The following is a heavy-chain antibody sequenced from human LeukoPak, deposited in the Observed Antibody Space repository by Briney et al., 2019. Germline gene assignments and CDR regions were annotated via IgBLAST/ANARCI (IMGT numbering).Heavy chain of an antibody. V-gene: IGHV1-69*01. CDR3: ARSYYYGSGSYFTHYYYYYGMDV. J-gene: IGHJ6*02. CDR1: GGTFSIYA. D-gene: IGHD3-10*01. CDR2: IIPIFGTA. Sequence: GASVKVSCKASGGTFSIYAISWVRQAPGQGLEWMGGIIPIFGTANYAQKFQGRVTITADESTSTAYMELSSLRSEDTAVYYCARSYYYGSGSYFTHYYYYYGMDVWGQGTTVTVSS.